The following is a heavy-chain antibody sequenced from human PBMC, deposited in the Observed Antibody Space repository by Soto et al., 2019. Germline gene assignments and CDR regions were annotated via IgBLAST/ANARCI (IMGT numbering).Heavy chain of an antibody. CDR3: ARSLLLWFGDPATGMDV. Sequence: SVKVSCKASGFTFTSSAMQWVRQARGQRLEWIGWIVVGSGNTNYAQKFQERVSITRDMSTRTAYMELSSLRSEDTAVYYCARSLLLWFGDPATGMDVWGQGTTVTVSS. V-gene: IGHV1-58*02. CDR1: GFTFTSSA. J-gene: IGHJ6*02. CDR2: IVVGSGNT. D-gene: IGHD3-10*01.